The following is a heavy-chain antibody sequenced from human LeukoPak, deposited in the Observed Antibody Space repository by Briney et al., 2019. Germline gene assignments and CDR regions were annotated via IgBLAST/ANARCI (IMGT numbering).Heavy chain of an antibody. J-gene: IGHJ6*02. CDR3: AKAAKTTVTTRWTFYYYCGMDV. CDR2: IRYDGSNK. V-gene: IGHV3-30*02. D-gene: IGHD4-17*01. Sequence: PGGSLRLSCAASGFTFSSYGMHWVRQAPGKGLEWVAFIRYDGSNKYYADSVKGRFTISRDNSKNTLYLQMNSLRADDTAVYYCAKAAKTTVTTRWTFYYYCGMDVWGQGTTVTVSS. CDR1: GFTFSSYG.